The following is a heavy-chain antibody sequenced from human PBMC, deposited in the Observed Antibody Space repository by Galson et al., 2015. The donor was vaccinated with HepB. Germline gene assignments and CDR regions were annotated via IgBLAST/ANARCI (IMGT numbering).Heavy chain of an antibody. J-gene: IGHJ4*02. CDR1: GFAFSAFW. CDR3: VRDLGYDTMDS. D-gene: IGHD2-15*01. Sequence: SLRLSCAASGFAFSAFWMRWVRQAPGKGLERVAFIKEDGSQKYYVKSVEGRFTISRDNAKNSLYLQMNGLRADDTAMYYCVRDLGYDTMDSWGQGTLVTVSS. CDR2: IKEDGSQK. V-gene: IGHV3-7*01.